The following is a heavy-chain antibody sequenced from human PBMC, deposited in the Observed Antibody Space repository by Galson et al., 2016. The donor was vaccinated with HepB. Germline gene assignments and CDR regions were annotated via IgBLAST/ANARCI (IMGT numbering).Heavy chain of an antibody. J-gene: IGHJ5*01. Sequence: SLRLSCAVSGFRLSSYRMTWVRQAPGKGLEWVSTIVSDGRTYYGDAVTGRFTISRDTSTNELFLQMNSLRAEDTAIYSCAKDCGNDYGPNLDSWGQGTLVTVSS. V-gene: IGHV3-23*01. CDR2: IVSDGRT. CDR3: AKDCGNDYGPNLDS. D-gene: IGHD4/OR15-4a*01. CDR1: GFRLSSYR.